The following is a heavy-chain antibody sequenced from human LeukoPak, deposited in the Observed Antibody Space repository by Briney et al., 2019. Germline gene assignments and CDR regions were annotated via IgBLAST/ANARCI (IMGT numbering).Heavy chain of an antibody. D-gene: IGHD6-13*01. Sequence: GGSLRLSCAASGFTFSSYSMNWVRQAPGKGLEWVSSISSSSSYIYYADSVKGRFTISRDNAKNSLYLQMNSLRAEDTAVYYCARGEYSSSWYYYYYYMDVWGKGTTVTVSS. V-gene: IGHV3-21*01. CDR3: ARGEYSSSWYYYYYYMDV. CDR2: ISSSSSYI. CDR1: GFTFSSYS. J-gene: IGHJ6*03.